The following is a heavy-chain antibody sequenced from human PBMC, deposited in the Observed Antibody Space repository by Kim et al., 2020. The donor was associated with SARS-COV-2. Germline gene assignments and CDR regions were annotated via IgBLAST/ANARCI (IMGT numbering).Heavy chain of an antibody. J-gene: IGHJ4*02. CDR3: ARAPSWFGEFDY. D-gene: IGHD3-10*01. CDR1: GYTFTSYY. CDR2: TNPSGGST. Sequence: ASVKVSCKASGYTFTSYYMHWVRQAPGQGLEWMGITNPSGGSTSYAQKFQGRVTMTRDTSTSTVYMELSSLRSEDTAVYYCARAPSWFGEFDYWGQGTLVTVSS. V-gene: IGHV1-46*01.